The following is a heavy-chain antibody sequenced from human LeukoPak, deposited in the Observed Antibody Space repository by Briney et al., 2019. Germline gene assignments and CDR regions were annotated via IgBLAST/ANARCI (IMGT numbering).Heavy chain of an antibody. J-gene: IGHJ4*02. CDR3: ARVRSSGTPLDY. V-gene: IGHV3-11*01. Sequence: GGSLRLSCAASGFTFSDYYMTWIRQAPGKGLEWVSYICSSGSIIHYADSVKGRFTISRDNAKNSLYLQMNTLRAEDTAVYYCARVRSSGTPLDYWGQGTLVTVSS. CDR2: ICSSGSII. CDR1: GFTFSDYY. D-gene: IGHD3-22*01.